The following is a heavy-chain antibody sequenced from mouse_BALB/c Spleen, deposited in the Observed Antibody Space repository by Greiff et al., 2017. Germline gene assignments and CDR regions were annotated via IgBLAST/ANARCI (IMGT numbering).Heavy chain of an antibody. Sequence: VQLQESGAELVRPGVSVKISCKGSGYTFTDYAMHWVKQSHAKSLEWIGVISTYYGDASYNQKFKGKATMTVDKSSSTAYMELARLTSEDSAIYYCARRANWDVFDYWGHGTTLTVSS. CDR2: ISTYYGDA. J-gene: IGHJ2*01. CDR3: ARRANWDVFDY. CDR1: GYTFTDYA. D-gene: IGHD4-1*01. V-gene: IGHV1S137*01.